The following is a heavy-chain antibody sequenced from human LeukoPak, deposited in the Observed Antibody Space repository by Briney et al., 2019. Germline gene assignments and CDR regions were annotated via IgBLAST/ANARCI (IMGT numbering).Heavy chain of an antibody. Sequence: SETLSLTCTVSGASISSYYWNWIRQPAGKGLEWIGHVYSSGSTNYNPSLKSRVTMSVDTSKNQFSLKLSSVTAADTAVYYCARVRDSSGWYSSRDAFDIWGQGTMVTVSS. CDR3: ARVRDSSGWYSSRDAFDI. CDR1: GASISSYY. J-gene: IGHJ3*02. V-gene: IGHV4-4*07. CDR2: VYSSGST. D-gene: IGHD6-19*01.